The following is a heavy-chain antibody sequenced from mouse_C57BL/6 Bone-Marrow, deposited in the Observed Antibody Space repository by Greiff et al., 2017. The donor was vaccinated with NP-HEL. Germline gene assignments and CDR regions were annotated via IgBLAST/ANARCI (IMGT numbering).Heavy chain of an antibody. Sequence: EVKLMESGGGLVKPGGSLKLSCAASGFTFSSYTMSWVRQTPEKRLEWVATISGGGGNTYYPDSVKGRFTFCSDNAKNTLYLQMSSLRSEDTALYYCARQRVLRRGFDYWGQGTTLTVSA. CDR3: ARQRVLRRGFDY. CDR2: ISGGGGNT. CDR1: GFTFSSYT. J-gene: IGHJ2*01. D-gene: IGHD1-2*01. V-gene: IGHV5-9*01.